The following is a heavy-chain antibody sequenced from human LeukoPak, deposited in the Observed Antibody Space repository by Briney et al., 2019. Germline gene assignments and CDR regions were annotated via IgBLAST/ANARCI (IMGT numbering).Heavy chain of an antibody. V-gene: IGHV1-2*04. Sequence: PQASVKVSCKASGYTFTSYDINWVRQAPGQGLEWMGWINPNSGGTNYAQKFQGWVTMTRDTSISTAYMELSRLRSDDTAVYYCARDSSRITIFGVAACGMDVWGQGTTVTVSS. D-gene: IGHD3-3*01. J-gene: IGHJ6*02. CDR2: INPNSGGT. CDR1: GYTFTSYD. CDR3: ARDSSRITIFGVAACGMDV.